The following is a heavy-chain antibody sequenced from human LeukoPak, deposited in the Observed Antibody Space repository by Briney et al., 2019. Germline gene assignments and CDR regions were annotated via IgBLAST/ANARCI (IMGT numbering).Heavy chain of an antibody. J-gene: IGHJ4*02. CDR3: ARDEIGSYRRWGYSDY. CDR2: ISYDGSKK. CDR1: GFTFRRNA. D-gene: IGHD1-26*01. V-gene: IGHV3-30*04. Sequence: PGRSLRLSCAASGFTFRRNAMHWVRQAPGKGLEWVAVISYDGSKKYFADSVKGRFTISRDNSKNTLYLQMNSLRVEDTAMYFYARDEIGSYRRWGYSDYWGQGTLVTVSS.